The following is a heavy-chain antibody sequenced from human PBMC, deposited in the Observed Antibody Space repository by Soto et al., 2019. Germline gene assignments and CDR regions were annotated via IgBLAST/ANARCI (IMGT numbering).Heavy chain of an antibody. D-gene: IGHD4-17*01. CDR1: GGSISSYY. Sequence: SETLSLTCTFSGGSISSYYWSWIRQPPGKGLEWIGYIYYSGSTNYNPSLKSRVTISVDTSKNQFSLKLSSVTAADTAVYYCARNYGRGAFDIWGQGTMVTVSS. J-gene: IGHJ3*02. CDR3: ARNYGRGAFDI. V-gene: IGHV4-59*01. CDR2: IYYSGST.